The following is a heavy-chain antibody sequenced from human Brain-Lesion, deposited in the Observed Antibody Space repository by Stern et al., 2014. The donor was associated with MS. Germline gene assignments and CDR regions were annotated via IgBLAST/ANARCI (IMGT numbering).Heavy chain of an antibody. CDR2: MNPDSGNI. CDR1: GYTFTSYD. J-gene: IGHJ4*02. D-gene: IGHD3-10*01. CDR3: ARRRQYYYGSGDY. Sequence: VQLVQSGAEVKKPGASVKVSCKASGYTFTSYDVTWVRQAPGHGLEWMGWMNPDSGNIGYAQKFQGRVIMTRSTSISTAYMELTSLRSEDTAVYYCARRRQYYYGSGDYWGQGTLVTVSS. V-gene: IGHV1-8*01.